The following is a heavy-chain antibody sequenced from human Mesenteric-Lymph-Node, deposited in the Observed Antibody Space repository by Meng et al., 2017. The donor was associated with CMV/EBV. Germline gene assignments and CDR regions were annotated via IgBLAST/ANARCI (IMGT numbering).Heavy chain of an antibody. CDR2: IYYSGST. CDR3: ARDKEDYDFWSGYYRPGSMDV. Sequence: GSLRLSCTVSGGSISSYYWGWIRQPPGKGLEGIGYIYYSGSTNYNPSLKSRVTISVDTSKNQFSLKLSSVTAADTAVYYCARDKEDYDFWSGYYRPGSMDVWGQGTTVTVSS. J-gene: IGHJ6*02. CDR1: GGSISSYY. D-gene: IGHD3-3*01. V-gene: IGHV4-59*01.